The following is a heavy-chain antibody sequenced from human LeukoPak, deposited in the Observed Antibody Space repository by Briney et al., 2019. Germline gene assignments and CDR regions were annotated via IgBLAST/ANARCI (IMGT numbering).Heavy chain of an antibody. CDR3: ARDLRYSSGWSASGMDV. V-gene: IGHV1-2*02. CDR2: INPNRGGT. Sequence: GASVKVSCKASGYTFSGYYMHWVRQAPGQGLEWMGWINPNRGGTKYAQKFQGRVTMTRDTSISTAYMDLSRLRSDDTAVYYCARDLRYSSGWSASGMDVWGKGTTVTISS. J-gene: IGHJ6*03. D-gene: IGHD6-19*01. CDR1: GYTFSGYY.